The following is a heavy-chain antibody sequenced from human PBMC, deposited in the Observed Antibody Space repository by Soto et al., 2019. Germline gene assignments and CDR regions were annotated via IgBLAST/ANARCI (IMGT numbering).Heavy chain of an antibody. D-gene: IGHD3-10*01. V-gene: IGHV3-23*01. CDR2: ISGSGGTT. Sequence: GGSLRLSCAASGFTFSNSWMAWVRQAPGKGLEWVSAISGSGGTTYYADSVKGRFAVSRDNSNNTLYLQMNSLRAEDTAVYYCAKQRAGFGSGSDTYYFDYWGQGTLVTVSS. CDR3: AKQRAGFGSGSDTYYFDY. J-gene: IGHJ4*02. CDR1: GFTFSNSW.